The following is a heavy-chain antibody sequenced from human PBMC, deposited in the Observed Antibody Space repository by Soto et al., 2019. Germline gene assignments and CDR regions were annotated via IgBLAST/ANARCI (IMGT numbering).Heavy chain of an antibody. CDR3: AKEARVDGYWAFDS. CDR2: IYGNGGGT. D-gene: IGHD5-12*01. CDR1: GFTFSTYS. V-gene: IGHV3-23*01. J-gene: IGHJ4*02. Sequence: EVQLLESGGALVQPGGSLRLSCAGSGFTFSTYSMNWVRQAPGKGLEWVSGIYGNGGGTFYADSVKGRFTISRDNSKNTLFLQLKSRRAEDPAIYYCAKEARVDGYWAFDSGGQGTLVTVAS.